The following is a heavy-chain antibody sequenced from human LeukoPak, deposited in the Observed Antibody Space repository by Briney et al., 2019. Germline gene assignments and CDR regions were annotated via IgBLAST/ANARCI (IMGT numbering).Heavy chain of an antibody. D-gene: IGHD2-2*01. V-gene: IGHV3-21*01. CDR3: AKLSSTSRTPEYDY. CDR1: GFTFSSYS. CDR2: ISSSSSYI. J-gene: IGHJ4*02. Sequence: PGGSLRLSCAASGFTFSSYSMNWVRQAPGKGLEWVSSISSSSSYIYYADSVKGRFTISRDNSKNTLYLQMNSLRAEDTAVYYCAKLSSTSRTPEYDYWGQGTLVTVSS.